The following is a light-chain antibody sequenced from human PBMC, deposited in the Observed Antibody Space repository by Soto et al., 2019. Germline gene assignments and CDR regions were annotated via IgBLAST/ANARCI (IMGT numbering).Light chain of an antibody. CDR2: SAS. CDR3: LQHHSYPWT. V-gene: IGKV1-17*01. Sequence: DIHMTQSPSSLSASVGDRVTITCRADQAIGNDLGWYHQKPGKAPKRLIYSASNLQSGVPSRFGGSGSGTDFTLAFSSVEPEDFATYYCLQHHSYPWTFGQGTKVEIK. CDR1: QAIGND. J-gene: IGKJ1*01.